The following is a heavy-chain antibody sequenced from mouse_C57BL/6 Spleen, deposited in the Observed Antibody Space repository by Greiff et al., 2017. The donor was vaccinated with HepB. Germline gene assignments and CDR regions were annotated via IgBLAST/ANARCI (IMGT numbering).Heavy chain of an antibody. V-gene: IGHV1-81*01. CDR3: AICDATTVNSAWFAY. CDR2: IYPRSGNT. J-gene: IGHJ3*01. Sequence: VQGVESGAELARPGASVKLSCKASGYTFTSYGISWVKQRTGQGLEWIGEIYPRSGNTYYNEEFKGKATLTADKSSSTAYMELRSLTSEDSAVYFFAICDATTVNSAWFAYWGQGTLVTVSA. CDR1: GYTFTSYG. D-gene: IGHD2-13*01.